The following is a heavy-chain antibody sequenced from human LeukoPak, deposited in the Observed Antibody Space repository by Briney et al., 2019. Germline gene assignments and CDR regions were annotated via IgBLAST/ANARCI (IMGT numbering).Heavy chain of an antibody. CDR2: ISAYNGNT. D-gene: IGHD3-9*01. J-gene: IGHJ3*02. Sequence: ASVKVSCKASVYTFTSYGISWVRQAPGQGLEWMGWISAYNGNTNYAQKLQGRVTMTTDTSTSTAYMELRSLRSDDTAVYYCARDYRDILTGSLPAFDIWGQGTMVTVSS. V-gene: IGHV1-18*01. CDR1: VYTFTSYG. CDR3: ARDYRDILTGSLPAFDI.